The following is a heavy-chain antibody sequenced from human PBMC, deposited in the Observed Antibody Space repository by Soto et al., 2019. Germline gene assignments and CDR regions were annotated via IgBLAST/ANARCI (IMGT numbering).Heavy chain of an antibody. J-gene: IGHJ6*02. CDR3: ARMNVDSYQFYYAMDV. V-gene: IGHV2-26*01. Sequence: SGPTLVNPTETLTLTCTVSGFSLTTGKMGVSWIRQPPGKALEWLAHTFSDNERSYSTSLQGRLTISKDTSGSQVVLSMTNADPVDTATYYCARMNVDSYQFYYAMDVWGQGPTVTVSS. CDR1: GFSLTTGKMG. CDR2: TFSDNER. D-gene: IGHD4-17*01.